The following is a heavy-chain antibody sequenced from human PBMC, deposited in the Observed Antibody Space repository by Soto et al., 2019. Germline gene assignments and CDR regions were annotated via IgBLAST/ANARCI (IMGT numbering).Heavy chain of an antibody. CDR2: ISGSGGST. V-gene: IGHV3-23*01. D-gene: IGHD2-15*01. J-gene: IGHJ6*02. Sequence: GGSLRLSCAASGFTFSNYAMSWVRQAPGKGLEWVSAISGSGGSTYYADSVKGRFTISRDNSKNTLYLQMNSLRADDTAVYYCAKCPVAGGRGYYYYGMDVWGQGTTVTVSS. CDR3: AKCPVAGGRGYYYYGMDV. CDR1: GFTFSNYA.